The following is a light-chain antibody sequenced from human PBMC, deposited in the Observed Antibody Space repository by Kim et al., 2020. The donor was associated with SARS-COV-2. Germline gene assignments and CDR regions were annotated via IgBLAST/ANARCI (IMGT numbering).Light chain of an antibody. CDR3: QSYDSSNHWV. CDR1: SGRLASNY. Sequence: KAVTIACTRSSGRLASNYVPWYQQRPGSAPTTMIYEDNQRPSGVPDRFSGSIDSSSNSASLTISGLKTEDEADYYCQSYDSSNHWVFGGGTQLTVL. V-gene: IGLV6-57*03. CDR2: EDN. J-gene: IGLJ3*02.